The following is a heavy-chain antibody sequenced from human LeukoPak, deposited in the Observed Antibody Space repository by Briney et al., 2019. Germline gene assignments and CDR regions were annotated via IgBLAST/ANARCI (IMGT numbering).Heavy chain of an antibody. J-gene: IGHJ6*02. CDR2: IYTSGST. V-gene: IGHV4-4*07. CDR1: GGSISSYY. Sequence: SETLSLTCTVSGGSISSYYWSWIRQPAGKGLEWVGRIYTSGSTNYNPSLKSRVTMSVDTSKNQFSLKLSSVTAADTAVYYCARDTITPGDYYYYGMDVWGQGTTVTVSS. CDR3: ARDTITPGDYYYYGMDV. D-gene: IGHD3-10*01.